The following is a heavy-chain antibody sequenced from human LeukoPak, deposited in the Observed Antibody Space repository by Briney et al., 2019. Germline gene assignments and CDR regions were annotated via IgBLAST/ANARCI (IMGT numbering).Heavy chain of an antibody. J-gene: IGHJ4*02. D-gene: IGHD3-22*01. CDR3: ARGQALYSDASGYYAGGFYYLDK. CDR2: INHSGSA. Sequence: TSETLSLTCAVYGGSFSGYYWSWIRQTAGKGLEWIGEINHSGSAKYNPSLKSRVSISVTLSKNQFSLDLSSVTAADTAVYYCARGQALYSDASGYYAGGFYYLDKWGQGTLVTVSS. V-gene: IGHV4-34*01. CDR1: GGSFSGYY.